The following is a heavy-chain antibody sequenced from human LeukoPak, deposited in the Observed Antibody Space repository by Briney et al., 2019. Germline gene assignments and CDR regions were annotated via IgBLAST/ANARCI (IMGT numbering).Heavy chain of an antibody. V-gene: IGHV3-30*18. D-gene: IGHD5-24*01. CDR3: ANSEERWLQLLYY. Sequence: GRSLRLSCAASGFTFSSYGMHWVRQAPGKGLEWVAVISYDGSNKYYADSVKGRFTISRDNSKNTLYLQMNSLRAEDTAVYYCANSEERWLQLLYYWGQGTLVTVSS. CDR2: ISYDGSNK. J-gene: IGHJ4*02. CDR1: GFTFSSYG.